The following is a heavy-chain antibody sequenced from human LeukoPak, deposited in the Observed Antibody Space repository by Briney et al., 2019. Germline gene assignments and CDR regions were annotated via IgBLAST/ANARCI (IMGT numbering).Heavy chain of an antibody. D-gene: IGHD1-26*01. CDR1: GLTFSTSG. CDR2: IGPTGSDR. J-gene: IGHJ4*02. V-gene: IGHV3-21*06. CDR3: ARDRSYYFDY. Sequence: GGSLRLSCTASGLTFSTSGFNWVRQAPGKGLEWVASIGPTGSDRYHADSIKGRFTISRDNANNFLYLQMNSLRVEDTAVYYCARDRSYYFDYWGQGTLVTVSS.